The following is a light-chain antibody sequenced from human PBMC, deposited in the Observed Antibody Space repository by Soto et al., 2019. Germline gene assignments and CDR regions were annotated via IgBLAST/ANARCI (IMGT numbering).Light chain of an antibody. J-gene: IGLJ2*01. CDR3: ATWDDGLRGVV. Sequence: QSALTQPASVSGSPGQSITVSCTGSSSDFGDDKYVSWYQQQPGKGPNLLIYGVNSRPSGISNRFSGSKSGNTASLAISGLRSEDEADYYCATWDDGLRGVVFGGGTKLTVL. CDR2: GVN. V-gene: IGLV2-14*01. CDR1: SSDFGDDKY.